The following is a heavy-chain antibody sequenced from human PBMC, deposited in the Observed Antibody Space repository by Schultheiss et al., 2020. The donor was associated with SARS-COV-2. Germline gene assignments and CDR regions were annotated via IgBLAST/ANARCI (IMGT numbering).Heavy chain of an antibody. J-gene: IGHJ3*02. Sequence: GGSLRLSCAASGFTFSSYVIHWVRQAPGKGLEWVSAIGTAGDTYYPGSVKGRFTISRENAKNSLYLQMNSLRAGDTAVYYCARGGPDYGDYEDAFDIWGQGTMVTVSS. CDR2: IGTAGDT. CDR1: GFTFSSYV. D-gene: IGHD4-17*01. CDR3: ARGGPDYGDYEDAFDI. V-gene: IGHV3-13*01.